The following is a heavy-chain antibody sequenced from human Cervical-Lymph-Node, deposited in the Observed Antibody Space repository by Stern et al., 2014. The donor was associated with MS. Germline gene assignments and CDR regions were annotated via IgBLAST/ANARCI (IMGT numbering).Heavy chain of an antibody. Sequence: VQLVESGGAVVQPGRSLRLSCAASGFTFSSYGMHWVRQAPGTELEWVTVISYDGNHKYYAASVKGRFTISRDNSKNTLHLQMNSVTPDDTAIYYCARDYEDTSMLFDHWGQGTLVTVSS. CDR2: ISYDGNHK. J-gene: IGHJ4*02. CDR1: GFTFSSYG. CDR3: ARDYEDTSMLFDH. V-gene: IGHV3-30*03. D-gene: IGHD2-8*01.